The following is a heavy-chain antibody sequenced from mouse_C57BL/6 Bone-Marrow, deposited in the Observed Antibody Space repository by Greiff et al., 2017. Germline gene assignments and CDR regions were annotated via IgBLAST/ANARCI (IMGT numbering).Heavy chain of an antibody. V-gene: IGHV1-49*01. D-gene: IGHD2-3*01. CDR1: YFAFMASA. J-gene: IGHJ4*01. CDR3: ARDEDGYYGGAMDY. Sequence: LQESGAELVRPGSSVKLSCTDSYFAFMASAMHWVKQRPGHGLEWIGSFTMYSDATEYSENFKGKATLTANTSSSTAYMELSSLTSEDSAVYYCARDEDGYYGGAMDYWGQGTSVTVSS. CDR2: FTMYSDAT.